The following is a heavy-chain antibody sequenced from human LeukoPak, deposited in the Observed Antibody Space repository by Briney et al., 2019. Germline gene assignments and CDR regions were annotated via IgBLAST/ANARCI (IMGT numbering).Heavy chain of an antibody. J-gene: IGHJ6*03. CDR1: GFTFSSYG. Sequence: GGSLRLSCAASGFTFSSYGMHWVRQAPGKGLEWVAFIRYDGSNKYYADPVKGRFTISRDNSKNTLYLQMNSLRAEDTAVYYCAKDPTTYYYYHMDVWGKGTTVTVSS. V-gene: IGHV3-30*02. CDR3: AKDPTTYYYYHMDV. CDR2: IRYDGSNK. D-gene: IGHD1-1*01.